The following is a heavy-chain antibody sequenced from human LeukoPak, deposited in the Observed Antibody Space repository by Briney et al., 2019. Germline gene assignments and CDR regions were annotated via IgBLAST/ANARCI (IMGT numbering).Heavy chain of an antibody. V-gene: IGHV4-59*08. J-gene: IGHJ5*02. CDR1: GGSISSYY. CDR2: IYHSGST. D-gene: IGHD3-10*01. Sequence: SETLSLTCTVSGGSISSYYWSWIRQPPGKGLEWIGSIYHSGSTYYNPSLKSRVTISVDTSKNQFSLKLSSVTAADTAVYYCARALPVYGSGSYYSRSDWFDPWGQGTLVTVSS. CDR3: ARALPVYGSGSYYSRSDWFDP.